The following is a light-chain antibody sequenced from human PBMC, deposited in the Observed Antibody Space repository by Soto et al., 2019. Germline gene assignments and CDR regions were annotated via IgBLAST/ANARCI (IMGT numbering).Light chain of an antibody. Sequence: EIVLTQSPATLSLSPGERVTLSCSASQSFASYLAWYQQKPGQAPRLLIYDASKRATGIPARFSGRGSGTEFTLTISGLEPEDFPVYYCQQRSNWPPVITFGQGTRLEIK. CDR1: QSFASY. CDR3: QQRSNWPPVIT. V-gene: IGKV3-11*01. CDR2: DAS. J-gene: IGKJ5*01.